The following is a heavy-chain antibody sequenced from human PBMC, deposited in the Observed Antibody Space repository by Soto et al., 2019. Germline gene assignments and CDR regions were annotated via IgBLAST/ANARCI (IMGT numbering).Heavy chain of an antibody. CDR1: GGSIRSGDYY. CDR2: IYDSWST. V-gene: IGHV4-30-4*01. D-gene: IGHD2-8*01. J-gene: IGHJ5*02. Sequence: QVQLQESGPGLVKPSQTLSLTCTVSGGSIRSGDYYWSWVRKPPGKGLEWIGYIYDSWSTYYNSSLKIRVNISLDSSKDQFSLKLTSVTAADTAVYYCARDNGVGPWGQGTLVTVSS. CDR3: ARDNGVGP.